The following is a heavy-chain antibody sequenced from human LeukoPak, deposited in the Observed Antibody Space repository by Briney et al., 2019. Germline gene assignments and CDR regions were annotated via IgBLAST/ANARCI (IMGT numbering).Heavy chain of an antibody. CDR3: ARRFDWLSDY. CDR2: ISSSGSTI. V-gene: IGHV3-11*04. J-gene: IGHJ4*02. D-gene: IGHD3-9*01. Sequence: GGSLRLSCAASGFTFSNYYMSWIRQAPGKGLEWVSYISSSGSTISYADSVKGRFTISRDNAKNPLSLQMNSLRAEDTAVYYCARRFDWLSDYWGQGTLVTVSS. CDR1: GFTFSNYY.